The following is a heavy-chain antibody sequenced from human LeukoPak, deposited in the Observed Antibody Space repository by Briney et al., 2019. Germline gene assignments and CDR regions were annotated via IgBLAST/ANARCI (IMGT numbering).Heavy chain of an antibody. Sequence: PSETLSLTCTVSGASISRYYWSWIRQPPGKGLEWIGYINYSGSTNYNPSLKSRVTISVDTSKNQFSLKLSSVTAADTAVYHCARVRAIGFCSGGGCPLDYWGQGALVTVSS. D-gene: IGHD2-15*01. CDR1: GASISRYY. CDR3: ARVRAIGFCSGGGCPLDY. CDR2: INYSGST. J-gene: IGHJ4*02. V-gene: IGHV4-59*01.